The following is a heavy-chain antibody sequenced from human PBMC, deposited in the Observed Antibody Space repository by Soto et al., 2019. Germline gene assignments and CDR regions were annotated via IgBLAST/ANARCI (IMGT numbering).Heavy chain of an antibody. CDR1: GFTFSSYW. J-gene: IGHJ6*02. V-gene: IGHV3-74*01. Sequence: EVQLVESGGGLVQPGGSLRLSCAASGFTFSSYWMHWVRQAPGKGLVWVSRINSDGSSTSYADSVKGRFTISRDNAKNTVDLQMNSRRAEDTAVYYCAREDYDFWSKETYYYGMDVWGQGTTVTVSS. CDR2: INSDGSST. CDR3: AREDYDFWSKETYYYGMDV. D-gene: IGHD3-3*01.